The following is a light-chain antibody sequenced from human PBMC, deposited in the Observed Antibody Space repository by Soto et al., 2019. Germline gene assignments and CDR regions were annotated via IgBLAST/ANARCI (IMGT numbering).Light chain of an antibody. J-gene: IGKJ1*01. CDR1: QSVSSN. CDR2: GTS. V-gene: IGKV3-15*01. Sequence: EILMTQSPATLSVSPGERATLSCRASQSVSSNLAWYQQKPGQAPRLLIYGTSTRATGFPARFSGSGSGTEFTLTISSLQSEDFAVYYCQQYNNWSPWTFGQGTKVEIK. CDR3: QQYNNWSPWT.